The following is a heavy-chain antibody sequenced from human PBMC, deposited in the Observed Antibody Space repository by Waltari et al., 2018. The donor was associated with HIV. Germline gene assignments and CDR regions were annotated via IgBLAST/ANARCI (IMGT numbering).Heavy chain of an antibody. J-gene: IGHJ4*02. Sequence: QVQLVQSGAAVRKPAFSVQVSCKTSGGPFAIFSIPWVRQAPGQGLEWMGRIVPTSDKPNYAQKSQGRVTITADRSTGTVYLEVTNLRPADTAIYYCATARETMGVDFDYWGQGTLITVSS. CDR3: ATARETMGVDFDY. CDR1: GGPFAIFS. D-gene: IGHD3-10*01. V-gene: IGHV1-69*02. CDR2: IVPTSDKP.